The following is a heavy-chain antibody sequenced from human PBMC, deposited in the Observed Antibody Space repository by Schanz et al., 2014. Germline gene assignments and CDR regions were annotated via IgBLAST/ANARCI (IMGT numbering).Heavy chain of an antibody. CDR2: IIPITGIT. J-gene: IGHJ4*02. CDR3: ARAGQDYSDSSGYATYYFGN. V-gene: IGHV1-69*09. CDR1: GYTFTSYY. D-gene: IGHD3-22*01. Sequence: QVQLVQSGAEVKKPGASVKVSCKASGYTFTSYYMHWVRQAPGQGLEWMGRIIPITGITNYAQKFQGRVTITADKSTSTAYMELSNLRSEDTAVYYCARAGQDYSDSSGYATYYFGNWGQGTLVTVSS.